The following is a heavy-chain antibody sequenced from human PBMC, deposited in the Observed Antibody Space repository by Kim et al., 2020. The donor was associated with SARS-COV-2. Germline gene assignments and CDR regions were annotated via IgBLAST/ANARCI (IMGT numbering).Heavy chain of an antibody. CDR3: ARGRGSGAFDM. J-gene: IGHJ3*02. V-gene: IGHV3-11*01. Sequence: ESWKGRITISRANAKNSLYLQMNNLGAEDTAVYYCARGRGSGAFDMWGQGTMVTVSS.